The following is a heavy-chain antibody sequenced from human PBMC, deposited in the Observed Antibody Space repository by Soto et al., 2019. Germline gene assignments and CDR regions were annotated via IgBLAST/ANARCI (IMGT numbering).Heavy chain of an antibody. Sequence: ASVKVSCKASGYPFTSYAMHWVRQAPGQRLEWMGWINAGNGNTKYSQKFQGRVTITRDTSASTAYMELSSLRSEDTAVYYCARGVAPYYFDYWGQGTLVTVSS. D-gene: IGHD2-15*01. CDR3: ARGVAPYYFDY. CDR2: INAGNGNT. J-gene: IGHJ4*02. V-gene: IGHV1-3*01. CDR1: GYPFTSYA.